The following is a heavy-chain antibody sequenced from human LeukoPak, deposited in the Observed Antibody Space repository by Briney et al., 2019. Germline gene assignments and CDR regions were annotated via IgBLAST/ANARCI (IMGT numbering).Heavy chain of an antibody. Sequence: ASVKVSCKVSGYTLTELSMHWVRQAPGKGLEWMGGFDPEDGETIYAQKFQGRVTMTEDTSTDTAYMELSSLRSEDMAVYYCATAALELRAFDIWGQGTMVTVSS. J-gene: IGHJ3*02. CDR1: GYTLTELS. D-gene: IGHD1-7*01. CDR2: FDPEDGET. CDR3: ATAALELRAFDI. V-gene: IGHV1-24*01.